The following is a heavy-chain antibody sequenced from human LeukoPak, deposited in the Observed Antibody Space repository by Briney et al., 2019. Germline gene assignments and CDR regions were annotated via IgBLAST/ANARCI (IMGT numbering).Heavy chain of an antibody. D-gene: IGHD1-26*01. Sequence: GGSLRLSCGASGFIFIIYGVHWVRQAPGKGLEWVAFIRYEGSNKNYADSVKGRFTISRDNSKNTLSLQMNGLRHEDTAVYYCAKEGYSGSYNYTGASDIWGQGTMVTVSS. CDR3: AKEGYSGSYNYTGASDI. CDR2: IRYEGSNK. V-gene: IGHV3-30*02. CDR1: GFIFIIYG. J-gene: IGHJ3*02.